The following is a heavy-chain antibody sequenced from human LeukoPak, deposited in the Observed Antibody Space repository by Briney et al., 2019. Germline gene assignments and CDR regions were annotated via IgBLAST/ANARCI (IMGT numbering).Heavy chain of an antibody. CDR1: GYTFTGYY. CDR2: INPNSGGT. J-gene: IGHJ4*02. V-gene: IGHV1-2*02. D-gene: IGHD3-22*01. CDR3: ARAKYYDSSGPPPY. Sequence: ASVKVSCKASGYTFTGYYMHWVRQAPGQGLEWMGWINPNSGGTNYAQKFQGRVTMTRDTSISTAYMELSRLRSDDTAVYYRARAKYYDSSGPPPYWGQGTLVTVSS.